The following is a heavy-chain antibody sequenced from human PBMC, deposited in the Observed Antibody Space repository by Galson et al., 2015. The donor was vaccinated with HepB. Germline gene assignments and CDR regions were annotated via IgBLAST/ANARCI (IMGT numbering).Heavy chain of an antibody. CDR3: AKDYCSGGSCYPYIDY. Sequence: SLRLSCAASGFTFNGYTMHWVRQAPGKGLEWVSLISCDGGSTYYADSVKGRFTISRDNSKNSLYLQMNSLRTEDTALYYCAKDYCSGGSCYPYIDYWGQGTLVTVSS. CDR1: GFTFNGYT. CDR2: ISCDGGST. J-gene: IGHJ4*02. D-gene: IGHD2-15*01. V-gene: IGHV3-43*01.